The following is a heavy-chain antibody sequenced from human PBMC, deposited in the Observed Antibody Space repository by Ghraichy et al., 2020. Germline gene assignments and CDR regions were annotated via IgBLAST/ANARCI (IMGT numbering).Heavy chain of an antibody. D-gene: IGHD3-3*01. CDR1: GGSISSYY. V-gene: IGHV4-59*01. CDR3: ARVGAPYYDFWSGYPPDYYGMDV. J-gene: IGHJ6*02. Sequence: SETLSLTCTVSGGSISSYYWSWIRQPPGKGLEWIGYIYYSGSTNYNPSLKSRVTISVATSKNQFSLKLSSVTAADTAVYYCARVGAPYYDFWSGYPPDYYGMDVWGQGTTVTVSS. CDR2: IYYSGST.